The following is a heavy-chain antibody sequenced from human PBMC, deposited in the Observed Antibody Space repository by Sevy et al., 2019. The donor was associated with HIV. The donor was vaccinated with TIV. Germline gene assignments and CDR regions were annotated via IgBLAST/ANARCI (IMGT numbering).Heavy chain of an antibody. CDR1: GDSIISSHYS. Sequence: SETLSLTCTVSGDSIISSHYSWGWIRQPPGKGLEWIGTFSYSGSAYYSPSLKSRVTISVATSTNPFSLKLTSVTAADTSVYYCARLHPGEEAGGWFDPWGQGTLVTVSS. J-gene: IGHJ5*02. D-gene: IGHD3-16*01. CDR3: ARLHPGEEAGGWFDP. CDR2: FSYSGSA. V-gene: IGHV4-39*02.